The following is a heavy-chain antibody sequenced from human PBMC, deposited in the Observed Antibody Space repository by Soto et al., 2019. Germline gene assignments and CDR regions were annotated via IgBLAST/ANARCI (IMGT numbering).Heavy chain of an antibody. CDR3: AISGYSSSWVGYYYGMDV. Sequence: QVQLVQSGAEVKKPGSSVKVSCKASGGTFSSYAISWVRQAPGQGLEWLGGIIPIFGTAHYGQKFQGRVTNTADESTRTAYMELSSLRSEDTAVYYCAISGYSSSWVGYYYGMDVWGQGTTVTVSS. V-gene: IGHV1-69*01. D-gene: IGHD6-13*01. J-gene: IGHJ6*02. CDR1: GGTFSSYA. CDR2: IIPIFGTA.